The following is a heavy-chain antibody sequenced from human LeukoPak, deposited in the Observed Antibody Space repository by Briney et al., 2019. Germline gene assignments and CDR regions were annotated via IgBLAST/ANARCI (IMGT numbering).Heavy chain of an antibody. CDR2: ISSSSTTI. Sequence: GGSLRLSCAASGFTFSSYSMNWVRQAPGKGLEWVSSISSSSTTIYYADSVKGRFTISRDNAKNSLYLQMNSLRAEDTAVYYCARGLSSGWRAFDIWGQGTMVTVSS. CDR1: GFTFSSYS. D-gene: IGHD6-19*01. CDR3: ARGLSSGWRAFDI. V-gene: IGHV3-48*01. J-gene: IGHJ3*02.